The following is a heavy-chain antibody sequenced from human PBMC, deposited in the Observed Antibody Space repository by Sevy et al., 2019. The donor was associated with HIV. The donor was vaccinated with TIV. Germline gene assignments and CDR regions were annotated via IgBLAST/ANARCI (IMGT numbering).Heavy chain of an antibody. CDR1: GGTFSSYA. V-gene: IGHV1-69*13. J-gene: IGHJ6*03. D-gene: IGHD2-21*01. Sequence: ASVKVSCKASGGTFSSYAISWVRQAPGQGLEWMGGIIPIFGTANYAQKFQGRVTITADESTSTAYMELSSLRSEDTAVYYCARTEYCGGDCYFRVGFPARGYYYYYMDVWGKGTTVTVSS. CDR2: IIPIFGTA. CDR3: ARTEYCGGDCYFRVGFPARGYYYYYMDV.